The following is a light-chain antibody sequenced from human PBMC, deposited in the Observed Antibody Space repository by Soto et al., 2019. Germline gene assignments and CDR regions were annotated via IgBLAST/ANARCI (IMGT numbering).Light chain of an antibody. V-gene: IGLV2-8*01. CDR2: EVT. Sequence: QSVLTPPPSASGSPGQSVTISCIGTSSDVGRYNFVSWYQHHPGKAPKLIIYEVTKRPSGVPDRFSGSKSGNTASLTVSGLQADDEADYFCSSYVGSNNYVFGTGTKVTVL. CDR3: SSYVGSNNYV. J-gene: IGLJ1*01. CDR1: SSDVGRYNF.